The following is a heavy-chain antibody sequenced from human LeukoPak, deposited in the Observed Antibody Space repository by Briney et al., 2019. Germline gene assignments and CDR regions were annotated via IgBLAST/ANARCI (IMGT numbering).Heavy chain of an antibody. V-gene: IGHV3-30*02. D-gene: IGHD6-13*01. J-gene: IGHJ4*02. CDR1: GFTFSSYG. Sequence: GGSLRLSCAASGFTFSSYGMHWVRQAPGKGLEWVAFIRYDGSNKYYADSVKGRFTISGDNSKNTLYLQMNSLRAEDTAVYYCARHSGPYTSSWFDYWGQGTLVTVSS. CDR2: IRYDGSNK. CDR3: ARHSGPYTSSWFDY.